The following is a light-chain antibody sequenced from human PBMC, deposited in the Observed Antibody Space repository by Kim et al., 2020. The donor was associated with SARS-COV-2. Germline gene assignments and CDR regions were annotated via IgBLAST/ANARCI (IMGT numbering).Light chain of an antibody. CDR3: QHYIRFPYT. V-gene: IGKV1-5*03. Sequence: SASVGDRVTITCRGSQTISTWLAWYQQKPGKAPKLLLYLASTLESGVPSRFSGSGSGTEFTLTIDSLQPDDFATYYCQHYIRFPYTFGQGTKLEIK. CDR1: QTISTW. J-gene: IGKJ2*01. CDR2: LAS.